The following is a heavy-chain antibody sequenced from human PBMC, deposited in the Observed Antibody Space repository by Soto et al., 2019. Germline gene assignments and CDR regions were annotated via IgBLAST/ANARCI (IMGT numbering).Heavy chain of an antibody. V-gene: IGHV4-59*01. CDR2: ILHSGSS. J-gene: IGHJ5*02. CDR3: ARGMYKSGWNLDL. D-gene: IGHD6-19*01. Sequence: SETLSLTCTVSDGSISTYYWSWVRQPPGGGLEWIAYILHSGSSMYNPSLKSRVTISLSTSKTQFSLRLTSVTAADTAVYYCARGMYKSGWNLDLWGQGSVVTVSS. CDR1: DGSISTYY.